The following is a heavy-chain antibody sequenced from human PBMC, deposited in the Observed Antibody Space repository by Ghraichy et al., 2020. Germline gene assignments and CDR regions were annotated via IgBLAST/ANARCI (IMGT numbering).Heavy chain of an antibody. CDR2: IDLDDDK. V-gene: IGHV2-70*01. CDR1: GFSLSTSGMC. Sequence: SGPTLVKPTQTLTLTCTFSGFSLSTSGMCVSWIRQPPGKALEWLALIDLDDDKYYSTSLKTRLTISKDTSKNQVVLTMTNMDPVDTATYYCARSWSRGYYYYGMDVWGQGTTVTGSS. D-gene: IGHD6-13*01. J-gene: IGHJ6*02. CDR3: ARSWSRGYYYYGMDV.